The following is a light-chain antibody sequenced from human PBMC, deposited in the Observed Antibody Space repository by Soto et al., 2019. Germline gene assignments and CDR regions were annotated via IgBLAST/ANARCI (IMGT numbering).Light chain of an antibody. CDR1: TIGAHSF. CDR2: DVS. Sequence: QSALTQPRSVSGSPGQSVTISCTGPTIGAHSFVSWYQDRPDKVPKLLIYDVSQRPSGIPDRFSGSRSANTASLTISGLQADDASAYYCCSYIRTKLFLLGTRTEVTVL. V-gene: IGLV2-11*01. CDR3: CSYIRTKLFL. J-gene: IGLJ1*01.